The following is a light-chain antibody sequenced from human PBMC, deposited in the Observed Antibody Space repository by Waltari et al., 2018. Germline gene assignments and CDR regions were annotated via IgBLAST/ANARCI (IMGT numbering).Light chain of an antibody. CDR1: QGISSY. J-gene: IGKJ4*01. CDR2: AAS. Sequence: DIQMTQSPSSLSASVGARVTITCRASQGISSYLNWYQQKPGKAPKLLIYAASSLQSGVPSRFSGSGSGTDFTLTISSLQPEDFATYYCQQSYTTPPRTFGGGTKVEIK. V-gene: IGKV1-39*01. CDR3: QQSYTTPPRT.